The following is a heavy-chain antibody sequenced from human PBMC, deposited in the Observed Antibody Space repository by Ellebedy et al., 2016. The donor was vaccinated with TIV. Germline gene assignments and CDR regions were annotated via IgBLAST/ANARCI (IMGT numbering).Heavy chain of an antibody. CDR3: ARVGALATGNWFDP. CDR1: GYTFTTYP. V-gene: IGHV7-4-1*02. D-gene: IGHD2-15*01. J-gene: IGHJ5*02. CDR2: INTNTGNP. Sequence: ASVKVSCKASGYTFTTYPMNWVRQAPGQGLEWMGWINTNTGNPTYAQGFTGRFVFSLDTSVSTAYLQISSLKAEDTAVYYCARVGALATGNWFDPWGQGTLVTVSS.